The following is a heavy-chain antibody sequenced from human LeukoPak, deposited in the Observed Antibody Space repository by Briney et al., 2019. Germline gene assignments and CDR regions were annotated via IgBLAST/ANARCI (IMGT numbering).Heavy chain of an antibody. J-gene: IGHJ4*02. CDR3: ARDRPIAAAGTYFDY. CDR2: ISWNSGSI. Sequence: GGSLRLSCAASGFTFDDYAMHWVRQAPGKGLEWVSGISWNSGSIGYADSVKGRFTISRDNAKNSLYLQMNSLRAEDTAVYYCARDRPIAAAGTYFDYWGQGTLVTVSS. D-gene: IGHD6-13*01. V-gene: IGHV3-9*01. CDR1: GFTFDDYA.